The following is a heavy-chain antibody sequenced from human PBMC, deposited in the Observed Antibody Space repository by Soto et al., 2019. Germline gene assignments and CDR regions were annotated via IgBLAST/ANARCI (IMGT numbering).Heavy chain of an antibody. Sequence: SETLSLTCTVSGDSIRNYYWSWIRQPPGKGLEYIGYIFYSGSTNYNPSLKSRVAISVDTSRNQFALKLRSVTAADTATYYCARLKRGYSHGSSIDFWGRGTRVTVSS. CDR2: IFYSGST. V-gene: IGHV4-59*01. D-gene: IGHD5-18*01. J-gene: IGHJ4*01. CDR3: ARLKRGYSHGSSIDF. CDR1: GDSIRNYY.